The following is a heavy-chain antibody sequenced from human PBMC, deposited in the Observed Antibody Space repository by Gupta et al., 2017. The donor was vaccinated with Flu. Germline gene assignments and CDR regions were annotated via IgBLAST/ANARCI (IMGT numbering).Heavy chain of an antibody. V-gene: IGHV3-33*01. CDR2: IWYDGSNK. J-gene: IGHJ6*03. CDR3: AREPIRGVLYYYYMDV. CDR1: G. D-gene: IGHD3-10*01. Sequence: GMHWVRQAPGKGLEWVAVIWYDGSNKYYADSVKGRFTISRDNSKNTLYLQMNSLRAEDTAVYYCAREPIRGVLYYYYMDVWGKGTTVTVSS.